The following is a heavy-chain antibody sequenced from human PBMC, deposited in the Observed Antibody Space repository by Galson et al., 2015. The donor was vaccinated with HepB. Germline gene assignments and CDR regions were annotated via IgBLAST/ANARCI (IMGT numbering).Heavy chain of an antibody. J-gene: IGHJ6*02. D-gene: IGHD3-3*01. CDR1: GFTFTSSA. CDR3: AAPPGDFWSGYPDYYYYYGMDV. CDR2: IVVGSGNT. Sequence: SVKVSCKASGFTFTSSAVQWVRQARGQRLEWIGWIVVGSGNTNYAQKFQERVTITRDMSTSTAYMELSSLRSEDTALYYCAAPPGDFWSGYPDYYYYYGMDVWGQGTTVTVSS. V-gene: IGHV1-58*01.